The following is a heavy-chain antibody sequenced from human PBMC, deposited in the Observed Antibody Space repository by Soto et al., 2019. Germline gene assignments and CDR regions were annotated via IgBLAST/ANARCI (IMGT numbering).Heavy chain of an antibody. Sequence: KPSETLSLTCTVSGGSISSYYWSWIRQPPGKGLEWIGYIYYSGSTNYNPSLKSRVTISVDTSKNQFSLKLSSVTAADTAVYYCAGQASFGVVEGWFDPWGQGTLVTVSS. CDR3: AGQASFGVVEGWFDP. CDR1: GGSISSYY. D-gene: IGHD3-3*01. CDR2: IYYSGST. J-gene: IGHJ5*02. V-gene: IGHV4-59*01.